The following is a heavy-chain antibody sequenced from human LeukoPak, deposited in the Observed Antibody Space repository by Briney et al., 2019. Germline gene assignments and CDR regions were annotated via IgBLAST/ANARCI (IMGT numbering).Heavy chain of an antibody. Sequence: PGGSLRLSCAASGFTFSSYAMHWVRQAPGKGLEYVSAISSNGGSTYYANSVKGRFTISRDNSKNTLYLQMNSLRAEDTAVYYCARDHRYYDSSGYFDYWGQGTLVTVSS. CDR1: GFTFSSYA. CDR3: ARDHRYYDSSGYFDY. J-gene: IGHJ4*02. CDR2: ISSNGGST. V-gene: IGHV3-64*01. D-gene: IGHD3-22*01.